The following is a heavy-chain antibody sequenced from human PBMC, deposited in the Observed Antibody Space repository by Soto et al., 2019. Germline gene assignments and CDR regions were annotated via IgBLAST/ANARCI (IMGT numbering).Heavy chain of an antibody. D-gene: IGHD1-26*01. CDR1: GYSVSSNSAP. V-gene: IGHV6-1*01. CDR2: TYYRSKWYN. J-gene: IGHJ6*02. CDR3: ASEIYSGSYSDGMDV. Sequence: PSQTLSLICAMSGYSVSSNSAPWIGIRQSRSGGLEWLGRTYYRSKWYNDYAVSVKSRITINPDTSKNQFSLQLNSVTPEDTAVYYCASEIYSGSYSDGMDVWGQGTTVTVSS.